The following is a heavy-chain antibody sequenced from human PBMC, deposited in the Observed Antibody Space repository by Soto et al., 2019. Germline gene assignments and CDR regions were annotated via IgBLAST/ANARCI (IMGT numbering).Heavy chain of an antibody. CDR2: IYYSGST. J-gene: IGHJ5*02. D-gene: IGHD6-19*01. V-gene: IGHV4-59*12. Sequence: SETLSLTWTVAGGSISSYYWSWIRQPPGKGLEWIGYIYYSGSTNYNPSLKSRVTISVDTSKNQFSLRLSSVTAADTAVYYCARDEAAVSNQNWFDPWGQGTLVTVSS. CDR1: GGSISSYY. CDR3: ARDEAAVSNQNWFDP.